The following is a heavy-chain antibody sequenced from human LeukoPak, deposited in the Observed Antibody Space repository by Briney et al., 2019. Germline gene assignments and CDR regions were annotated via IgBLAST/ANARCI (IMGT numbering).Heavy chain of an antibody. CDR2: IYYSGST. V-gene: IGHV4-61*01. CDR3: AKTDSRYYYGMDV. Sequence: SETLSLTCAVSGGSISSSYYWSWIRQPPGKGLEWIGYIYYSGSTNYNPSLKSRVTISVDTSKNQFSLKLSSVTAADTAVYYCAKTDSRYYYGMDVWGQGTTVTVSS. CDR1: GGSISSSYY. J-gene: IGHJ6*02. D-gene: IGHD1-1*01.